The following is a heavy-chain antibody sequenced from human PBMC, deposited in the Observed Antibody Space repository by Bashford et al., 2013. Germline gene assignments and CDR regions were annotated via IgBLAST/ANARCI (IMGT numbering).Heavy chain of an antibody. J-gene: IGHJ6*02. CDR2: INHSGST. D-gene: IGHD3-3*01. V-gene: IGHV4-34*01. CDR1: GGSFSGYY. CDR3: ARVPLNYDFWSGYYGMDV. Sequence: TLSLTCAVYGGSFSGYYWSWIRQPPGKGLEWIGEINHSGSTNYNPSLKSRVTISVDTSKNQFSLKLSSVTAADTAVYYCARVPLNYDFWSGYYGMDVWGQGTTVTVSS.